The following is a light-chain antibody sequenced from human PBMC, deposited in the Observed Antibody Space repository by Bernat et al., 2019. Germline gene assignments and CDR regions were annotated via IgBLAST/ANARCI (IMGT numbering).Light chain of an antibody. J-gene: IGLJ3*02. CDR3: AAWEDSLNGWV. V-gene: IGLV1-44*01. CDR2: INN. Sequence: QSVLTQPPSASGTPGQRVTISCSGSSSNIGSNTVNWYQQLPGTAPKLLIYINNQRPSAVPDRFSGSKSGTSASLAISGLQSEDEADYYCAAWEDSLNGWVFGGGTKLTVL. CDR1: SSNIGSNT.